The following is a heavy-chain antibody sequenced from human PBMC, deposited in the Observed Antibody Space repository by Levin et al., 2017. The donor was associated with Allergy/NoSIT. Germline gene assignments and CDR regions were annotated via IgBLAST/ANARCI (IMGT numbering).Heavy chain of an antibody. CDR2: INHSGST. D-gene: IGHD6-13*01. CDR1: GGSFSGYY. V-gene: IGHV4-34*01. CDR3: ARGPRNIAAAGTGWFDP. J-gene: IGHJ5*02. Sequence: SETLSLTCAVYGGSFSGYYWSWIRQPPGKGLEWIGEINHSGSTNYNPSLKSRVTISVDTSKNQFSLKLSSVTAADTAVYYCARGPRNIAAAGTGWFDPWGQGTLVTVSS.